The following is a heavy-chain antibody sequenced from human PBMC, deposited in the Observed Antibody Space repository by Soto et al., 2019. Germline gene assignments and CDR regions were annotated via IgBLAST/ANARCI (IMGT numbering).Heavy chain of an antibody. J-gene: IGHJ6*03. CDR3: ARRWNYYYYMDV. V-gene: IGHV4-39*01. CDR2: IYYSGST. CDR1: GGSISSSSYY. Sequence: QLQLQESGPGLVKPSETLSLTCTVSGGSISSSSYYWGWIRQPPGKGLEWIGSIYYSGSTYYNPSLKSRVTISVDTSKNQFSLKLSSVTAADTAGYYCARRWNYYYYMDVWGKGTTVTVSS.